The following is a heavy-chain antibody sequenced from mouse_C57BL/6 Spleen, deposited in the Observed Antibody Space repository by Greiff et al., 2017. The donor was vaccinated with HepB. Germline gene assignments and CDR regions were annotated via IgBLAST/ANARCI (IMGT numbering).Heavy chain of an antibody. CDR2: IRSKSNNYAT. D-gene: IGHD1-1*01. CDR3: VRHGPHYYGSPRGYFDV. J-gene: IGHJ1*03. CDR1: GFSFNTYA. V-gene: IGHV10-1*01. Sequence: EVQLVESGGGLVQPKGSLKLSCAASGFSFNTYAMNWVRQAPGKGLEWVARIRSKSNNYATYYADSVKDRFTISRDDSESMLYLQMNNLKTEDTAMYYCVRHGPHYYGSPRGYFDVWGTGTTVTVSS.